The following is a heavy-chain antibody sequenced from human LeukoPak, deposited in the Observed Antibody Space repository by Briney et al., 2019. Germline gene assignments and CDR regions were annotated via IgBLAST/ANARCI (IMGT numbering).Heavy chain of an antibody. V-gene: IGHV5-51*01. CDR1: GYSFTSYW. D-gene: IGHD3-22*01. Sequence: GESLKISCKGSGYSFTSYWIGWVRQMPGKGLEWMGIIYPGDSDTRYSPSFQGQVTIPADKSISTAYLQWSSLKASDTALYYCARPGLAYYYDSSGYYPFDYWGQGTLVTVSS. CDR3: ARPGLAYYYDSSGYYPFDY. CDR2: IYPGDSDT. J-gene: IGHJ4*02.